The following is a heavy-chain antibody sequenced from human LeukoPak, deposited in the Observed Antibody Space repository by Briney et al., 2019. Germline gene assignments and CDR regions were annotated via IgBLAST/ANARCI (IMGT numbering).Heavy chain of an antibody. CDR3: ARGGAARSDY. J-gene: IGHJ4*02. D-gene: IGHD6-6*01. CDR2: ISGSGSSI. CDR1: GFTFSNYG. V-gene: IGHV3-48*01. Sequence: GGSLRLSCEASGFTFSNYGMNWVRQAPGRGLEWLSYISGSGSSIYYADSVKGRFTISRDNGKNSLFLQMNSLRAEDTALYYCARGGAARSDYWGQGTLVTVSS.